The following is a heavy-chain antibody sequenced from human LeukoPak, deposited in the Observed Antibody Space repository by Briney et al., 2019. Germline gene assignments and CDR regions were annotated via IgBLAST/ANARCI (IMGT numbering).Heavy chain of an antibody. V-gene: IGHV4-59*01. D-gene: IGHD2-21*02. CDR1: GDFISRYY. CDR3: ARASDSGDWHLGY. CDR2: VYDRGGT. J-gene: IGHJ4*02. Sequence: PSETLSLTCTVSGDFISRYYWSWIRQSPGKGLEWIGYVYDRGGTNYNPSLKSRAIISADTSKNQFSLKVTSVTAADTAMYYRARASDSGDWHLGYWGQGTLVTVSS.